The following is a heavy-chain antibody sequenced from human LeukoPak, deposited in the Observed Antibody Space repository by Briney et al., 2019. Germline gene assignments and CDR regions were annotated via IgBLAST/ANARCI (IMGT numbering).Heavy chain of an antibody. D-gene: IGHD3-22*01. CDR1: GGTFSSYA. CDR3: ARAPYYYDSSGYYGSSAFDI. CDR2: IIPIFGTA. V-gene: IGHV1-69*01. J-gene: IGHJ3*02. Sequence: SVKVSCKASGGTFSSYAISWVRQAPGQGLEWMGGIIPIFGTANYAQKFQGRVTITADESTSTAYMELSSLRSEDTAVYYCARAPYYYDSSGYYGSSAFDIWGQGTMVTVSS.